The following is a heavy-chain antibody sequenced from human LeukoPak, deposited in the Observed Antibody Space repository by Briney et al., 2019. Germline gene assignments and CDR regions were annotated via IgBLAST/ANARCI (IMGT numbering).Heavy chain of an antibody. Sequence: PSETLSLTCTVSGGSISSYYWSWIRQPPGKGLEWIGFIYYSGSTNYNPSLKSRVSISVDTSKNQFSLKLSSVTAAETAVYYCARTGKNWETGYGMDVWGQGTTVTVSS. CDR2: IYYSGST. V-gene: IGHV4-59*01. J-gene: IGHJ6*02. CDR3: ARTGKNWETGYGMDV. D-gene: IGHD7-27*01. CDR1: GGSISSYY.